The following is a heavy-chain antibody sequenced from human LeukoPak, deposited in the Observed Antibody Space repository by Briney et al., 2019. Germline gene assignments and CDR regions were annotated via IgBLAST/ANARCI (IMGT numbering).Heavy chain of an antibody. D-gene: IGHD1-26*01. Sequence: GGSLKIYCKGSGYIFTSYWIGWVRPMPGKGLEWMGIIYPGDSDARYSPSFQGQVTISADKSVRTAYLQWSSLKASDTAMYYCARRRDLYSGSYYPFDYWGQGTLVTVSS. CDR3: ARRRDLYSGSYYPFDY. J-gene: IGHJ4*02. V-gene: IGHV5-51*01. CDR1: GYIFTSYW. CDR2: IYPGDSDA.